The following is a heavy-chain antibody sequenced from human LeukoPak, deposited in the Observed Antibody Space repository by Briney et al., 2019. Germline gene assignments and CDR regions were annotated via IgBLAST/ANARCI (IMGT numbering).Heavy chain of an antibody. D-gene: IGHD7-27*01. CDR3: ARATGVGNYGMDV. V-gene: IGHV1-2*02. Sequence: ASVKVSCKASGYTFTGYYMPWVRQAPGQGLEWMGWINPNSGGTNYAQKFQGRVTMTRDTYISTAYMELSRLRSDDTAVYYCARATGVGNYGMDVWGQGTTVTVSS. J-gene: IGHJ6*02. CDR2: INPNSGGT. CDR1: GYTFTGYY.